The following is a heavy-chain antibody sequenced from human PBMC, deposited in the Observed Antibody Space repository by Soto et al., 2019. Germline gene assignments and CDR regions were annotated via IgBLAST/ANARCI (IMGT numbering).Heavy chain of an antibody. V-gene: IGHV4-39*01. Sequence: QLQLQESGPGLVKPSETLSLTCTVSGGSISSSSYWGWIRQPPGKGLEWIGSIYSIGSTYYNPSLEGRVTISVDTSKNQFSLKLSSVTAADTAVYYCRRSSRYSTDVWGQGTTVTVSS. J-gene: IGHJ6*02. CDR2: IYSIGST. CDR1: GGSISSSSY. D-gene: IGHD6-13*01. CDR3: RRSSRYSTDV.